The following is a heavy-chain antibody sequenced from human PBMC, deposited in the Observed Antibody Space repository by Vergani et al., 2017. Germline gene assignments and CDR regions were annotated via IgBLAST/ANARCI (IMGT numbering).Heavy chain of an antibody. J-gene: IGHJ4*02. CDR2: MNPNSGNT. D-gene: IGHD1-26*01. Sequence: QVQLVQSGAEVKKPGASVKVSCKASGYTFTSYAINWVRQATGQGLEWMGWMNPNSGNTGYAQKFQGRVTMTRNTSIRTAYMELSSLRSEDTAVYYCARGSVYSGSYGGLGYWGQGTLVTVSS. CDR1: GYTFTSYA. CDR3: ARGSVYSGSYGGLGY. V-gene: IGHV1-8*01.